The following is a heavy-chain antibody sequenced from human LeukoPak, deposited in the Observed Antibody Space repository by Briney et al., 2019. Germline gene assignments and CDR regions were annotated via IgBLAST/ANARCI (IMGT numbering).Heavy chain of an antibody. D-gene: IGHD5-18*01. V-gene: IGHV4-59*01. Sequence: PSETLSLTCTVSGVSISSYYWIWIRQPPGKGLEWIGYIYYSGSTNYNPSLKSRVTISVDSSKNQFSLKLSSVTAADTAVYYCARTTEGGYTYDYFYYYYMDVWGKGTTVTISS. CDR3: ARTTEGGYTYDYFYYYYMDV. J-gene: IGHJ6*03. CDR2: IYYSGST. CDR1: GVSISSYY.